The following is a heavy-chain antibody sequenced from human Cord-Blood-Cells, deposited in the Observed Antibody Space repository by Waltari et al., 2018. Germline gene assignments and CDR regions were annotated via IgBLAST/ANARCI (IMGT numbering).Heavy chain of an antibody. J-gene: IGHJ4*02. CDR1: GGSFSGYY. CDR3: ASGVPASYYYDSSGSFDY. D-gene: IGHD3-22*01. Sequence: QVQLQQWGAGLLKPSETLSLTCAVYGGSFSGYYWSWIRQPPRKGLEWIGEINHSGSTNYNPTLKSRVTISVDTSKNQFSLKLSSVTAADTAVYYCASGVPASYYYDSSGSFDYWGQGTLVTVSS. V-gene: IGHV4-34*01. CDR2: INHSGST.